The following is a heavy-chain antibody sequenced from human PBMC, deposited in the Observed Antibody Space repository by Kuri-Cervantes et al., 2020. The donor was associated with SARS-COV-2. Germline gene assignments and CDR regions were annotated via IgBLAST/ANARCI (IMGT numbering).Heavy chain of an antibody. J-gene: IGHJ6*03. Sequence: GESLKISCVASGFTFSSYAIHCVRQAPGKGLEWVAVISDDGKKKYYADSVKGRFTISRDNSKNTVYLQMNSLRSEDTAVYYCAREGYYDSSGNYAATGMDVWGKGTTVAVSS. V-gene: IGHV3-30*04. D-gene: IGHD3-22*01. CDR3: AREGYYDSSGNYAATGMDV. CDR1: GFTFSSYA. CDR2: ISDDGKKK.